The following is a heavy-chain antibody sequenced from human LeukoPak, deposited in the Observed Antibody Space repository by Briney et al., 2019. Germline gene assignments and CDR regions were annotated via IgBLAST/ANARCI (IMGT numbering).Heavy chain of an antibody. V-gene: IGHV4-4*07. CDR1: DGSIRSHY. D-gene: IGHD3-10*01. CDR2: IYSNGST. CDR3: ARDAPYIARGVILYYMDV. Sequence: SETLSLTCTVSDGSIRSHYWSWIRQPAGKGVEWIGRIYSNGSTNYNPSLKSRVTISLDKSKNQFSLRLTSVTAADTAVFYCARDAPYIARGVILYYMDVWGKGTTVTVSS. J-gene: IGHJ6*03.